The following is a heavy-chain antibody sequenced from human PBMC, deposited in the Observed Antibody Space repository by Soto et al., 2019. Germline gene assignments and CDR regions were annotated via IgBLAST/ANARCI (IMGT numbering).Heavy chain of an antibody. CDR3: ARDQAYGVGAFDI. J-gene: IGHJ3*02. V-gene: IGHV4-59*01. CDR2: IYYSGST. CDR1: GGSISSYY. Sequence: QVQLQESGPGLVKPSETLSLTCTVSGGSISSYYWSWIRQPPGKGLEWIGYIYYSGSTNYNPSLKSRFTISVDTSKNQFSLKLSSVTAADTAVYYCARDQAYGVGAFDIWGQETMVTVSS. D-gene: IGHD4-17*01.